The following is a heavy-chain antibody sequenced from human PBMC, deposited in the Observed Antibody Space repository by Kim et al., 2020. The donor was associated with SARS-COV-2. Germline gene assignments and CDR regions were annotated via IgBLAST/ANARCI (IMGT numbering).Heavy chain of an antibody. Sequence: GESLKISCKGSGYSFTSYWISWVRQMPGKGLEWMGRIDPSDSYTNYSPSFQGHVTISADKSISTAYLQWSSLKASDTAMYYCASTPWGSSSWPPGGPYYFDYWGQGTLVTVSS. CDR1: GYSFTSYW. CDR3: ASTPWGSSSWPPGGPYYFDY. V-gene: IGHV5-10-1*01. J-gene: IGHJ4*02. CDR2: IDPSDSYT. D-gene: IGHD6-13*01.